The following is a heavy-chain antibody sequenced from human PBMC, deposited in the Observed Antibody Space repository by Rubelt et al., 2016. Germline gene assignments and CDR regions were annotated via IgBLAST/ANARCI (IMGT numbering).Heavy chain of an antibody. D-gene: IGHD6-19*01. V-gene: IGHV4-59*01. CDR3: ARVASGWSRGHWYFDL. CDR1: IASISSYY. Sequence: QVQLQESGPGLVQPSETLSLTCTVSIASISSYYWSWIRQPPGKGLEWIGYISYTGSTNYNPSLKSRVTISVDTSKNQFSLKLSSVTAADTAVYYCARVASGWSRGHWYFDLWGRGTLVTVSS. CDR2: ISYTGST. J-gene: IGHJ2*01.